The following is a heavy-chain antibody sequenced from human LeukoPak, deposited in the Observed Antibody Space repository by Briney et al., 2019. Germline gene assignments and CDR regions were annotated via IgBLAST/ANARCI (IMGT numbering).Heavy chain of an antibody. J-gene: IGHJ4*02. CDR2: ISSSGNTI. Sequence: GGSLRLSCAASGFTFSSYEMNWVRQAPGKGREWFSHISSSGNTIYYTDSVKGRFTISIDNSKNLLYLQMNSLKAEDTAIYYCARTVARIGYWGQGTLVAVSS. D-gene: IGHD4-23*01. CDR3: ARTVARIGY. CDR1: GFTFSSYE. V-gene: IGHV3-48*03.